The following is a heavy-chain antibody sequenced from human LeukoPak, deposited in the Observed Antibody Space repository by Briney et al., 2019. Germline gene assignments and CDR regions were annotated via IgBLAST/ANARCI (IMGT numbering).Heavy chain of an antibody. V-gene: IGHV1-8*01. CDR3: PRVAVRMRVRGYDY. CDR1: GYTFTSYD. D-gene: IGHD6-19*01. Sequence: ASVKVSCKASGYTFTSYDINWVRQATGQGLEWMGWMNPNSGNTGYAQKFQGRVTMTRNTSISTAYMELSSLRSADTAVYYCPRVAVRMRVRGYDYWGQGTLVTVSS. J-gene: IGHJ4*02. CDR2: MNPNSGNT.